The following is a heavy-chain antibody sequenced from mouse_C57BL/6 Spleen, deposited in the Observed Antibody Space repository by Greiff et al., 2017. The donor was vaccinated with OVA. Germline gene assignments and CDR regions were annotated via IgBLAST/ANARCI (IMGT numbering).Heavy chain of an antibody. CDR3: ARHSGSDWYFDV. Sequence: EVQLVESGGDLVKPGGSLKLSCAASGFTFSSYGMSWVRQTPDKRLEWVATISSGGSYTYYPDSVKGRFTISRDNAKNTLYLQMSSLKSEDTAMDNCARHSGSDWYFDVWGTGTTVTVSS. V-gene: IGHV5-6*01. CDR2: ISSGGSYT. D-gene: IGHD1-1*01. J-gene: IGHJ1*03. CDR1: GFTFSSYG.